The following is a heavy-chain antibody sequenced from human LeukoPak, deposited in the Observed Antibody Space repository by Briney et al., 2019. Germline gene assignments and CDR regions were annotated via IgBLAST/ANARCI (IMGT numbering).Heavy chain of an antibody. Sequence: SETLSLTCAVYGGSFSGYYWSWIRQPPGKGLEWIGEINHSGSTNYNPSLKSRVTISVDTSKNQFSLKLSSVTAADTAVYYCARALCSSTSCYGWSEYNWFDPWGQGTLVTVSS. D-gene: IGHD2-2*01. CDR2: INHSGST. CDR1: GGSFSGYY. CDR3: ARALCSSTSCYGWSEYNWFDP. V-gene: IGHV4-34*01. J-gene: IGHJ5*02.